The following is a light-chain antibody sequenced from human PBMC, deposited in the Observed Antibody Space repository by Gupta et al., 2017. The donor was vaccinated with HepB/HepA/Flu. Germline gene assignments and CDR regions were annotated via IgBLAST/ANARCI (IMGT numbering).Light chain of an antibody. J-gene: IGKJ3*01. CDR1: QSISNY. CDR3: HHRDSTPFT. Sequence: DIQMTQSPSSLSASVGDRVTITCRASQSISNYLNWYQQKPGGAPKLLIYAATNLQSGVPSRYSGSGSGTDFTLTISRLQPEHVAAYYFHHRDSTPFTFSHWTNVEIK. V-gene: IGKV1-39*01. CDR2: AAT.